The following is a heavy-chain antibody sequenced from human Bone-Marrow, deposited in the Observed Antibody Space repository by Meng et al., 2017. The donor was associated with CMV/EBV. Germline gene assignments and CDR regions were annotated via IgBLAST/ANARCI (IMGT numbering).Heavy chain of an antibody. CDR1: GFTFSSYT. Sequence: GESLKISCAASGFTFSSYTLHWVRQAPGKGLEWVAVISYDGGNKYYADSVKGRFTISRDNSKNTLYLQMNSLRAEDTAVYYCAKDGHYDFWSGYYRAWGQGTLVTVSS. D-gene: IGHD3-3*01. J-gene: IGHJ5*02. CDR2: ISYDGGNK. CDR3: AKDGHYDFWSGYYRA. V-gene: IGHV3-30-3*01.